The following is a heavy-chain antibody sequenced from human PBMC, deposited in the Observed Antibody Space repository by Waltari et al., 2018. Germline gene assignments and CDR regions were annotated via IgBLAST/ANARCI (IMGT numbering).Heavy chain of an antibody. J-gene: IGHJ4*02. D-gene: IGHD6-19*01. Sequence: QVQLQESGPGLVKPSETLSLTCTVSGGSISSYYWSWIRQPPGKGLEWFGYIYYSGSTNNNPTLKSRATISVDTSKTQFSLKLSSVTAADTAVYYCARHARTYSSGLINSYYFDYWGQGTLVTVSS. CDR3: ARHARTYSSGLINSYYFDY. V-gene: IGHV4-59*08. CDR1: GGSISSYY. CDR2: IYYSGST.